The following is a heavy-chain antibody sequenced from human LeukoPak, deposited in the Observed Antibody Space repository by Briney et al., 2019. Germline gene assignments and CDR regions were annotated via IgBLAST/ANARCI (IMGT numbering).Heavy chain of an antibody. Sequence: SETLSLTCDVSGGPISSGLYSWSWIRQPLGKGPEWIGYIYHTGSTYYNPSLKSRVTISVDTSKNQFSLRLSSVTAADTAVYYCARLQYCSGTSCYWFDPWGQGTLVTVSS. J-gene: IGHJ5*02. CDR2: IYHTGST. V-gene: IGHV4-30-2*01. CDR3: ARLQYCSGTSCYWFDP. D-gene: IGHD2-2*01. CDR1: GGPISSGLYS.